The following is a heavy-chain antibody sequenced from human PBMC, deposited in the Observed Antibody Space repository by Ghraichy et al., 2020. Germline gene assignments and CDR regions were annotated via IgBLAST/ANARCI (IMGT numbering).Heavy chain of an antibody. Sequence: GGSLRLSCAASGFTFSSYWMTWVRQAPGKGLEWVANIKQDGTEMYYVDSVAGRFTISRDNAKNSLYLQMNSLRVEDTAVYYCARDYRSAGAAVPQPVGYWGQGTQVAVSS. CDR1: GFTFSSYW. V-gene: IGHV3-7*01. J-gene: IGHJ4*02. CDR3: ARDYRSAGAAVPQPVGY. CDR2: IKQDGTEM. D-gene: IGHD6-13*01.